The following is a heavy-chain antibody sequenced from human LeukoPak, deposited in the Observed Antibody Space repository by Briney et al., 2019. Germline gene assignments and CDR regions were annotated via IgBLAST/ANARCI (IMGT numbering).Heavy chain of an antibody. V-gene: IGHV1-69*05. J-gene: IGHJ5*02. CDR2: IIPIFGTA. CDR3: ARAVAAHNWLDP. D-gene: IGHD6-19*01. CDR1: GGTFSSYA. Sequence: ASVKVSCKASGGTFSSYAISWVRQAPGQGLEWMGGIIPIFGTANYAQKFQGRVTITTDESTSTAYMELSSLRSEDTAVYYCARAVAAHNWLDPWGQGTLVTVSS.